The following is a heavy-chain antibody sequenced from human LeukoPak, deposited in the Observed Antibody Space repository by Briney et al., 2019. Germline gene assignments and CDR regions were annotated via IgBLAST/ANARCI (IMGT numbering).Heavy chain of an antibody. CDR1: GFTFSSNG. CDR3: AKAIWFGAYYYGLDV. CDR2: ISNDGSYK. J-gene: IGHJ6*02. D-gene: IGHD3-10*01. Sequence: GGSLRLSCAASGFTFSSNGMHWVRQAPGKGLEWVAVISNDGSYKSYADSVKGRFTMSRDDSKSTLYLQMNSLRDEDTAVYYCAKAIWFGAYYYGLDVWGQGTTVTVSS. V-gene: IGHV3-30*18.